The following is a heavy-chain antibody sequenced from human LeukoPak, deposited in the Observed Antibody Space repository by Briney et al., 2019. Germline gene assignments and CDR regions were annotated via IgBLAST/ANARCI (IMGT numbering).Heavy chain of an antibody. V-gene: IGHV3-21*01. CDR2: ISSSSSYI. J-gene: IGHJ5*02. D-gene: IGHD4-23*01. Sequence: GGSLRLSCAASGFTFSHYSMNWVRQAPGKGLEWVSSISSSSSYIYYADSVKGRFTISRDNAKNSLYLQMNSLRAEDTAVYYCARDPDYGGNGWFDPWGQGTLVTVSS. CDR3: ARDPDYGGNGWFDP. CDR1: GFTFSHYS.